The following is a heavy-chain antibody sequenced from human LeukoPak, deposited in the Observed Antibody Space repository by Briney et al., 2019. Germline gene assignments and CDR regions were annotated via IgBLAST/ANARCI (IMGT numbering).Heavy chain of an antibody. J-gene: IGHJ4*02. CDR1: GFTFSSYG. Sequence: GGSLRLSCEASGFTFSSYGMHWVRQAPGKGLEWVAVVSYDGSTKFYAGSVKGRFTISRDNSRNTLYLQLNSLRAEDTAVYYCAKAETPYTSESLDYWGQGTLVTISS. D-gene: IGHD3-16*01. CDR2: VSYDGSTK. CDR3: AKAETPYTSESLDY. V-gene: IGHV3-30*18.